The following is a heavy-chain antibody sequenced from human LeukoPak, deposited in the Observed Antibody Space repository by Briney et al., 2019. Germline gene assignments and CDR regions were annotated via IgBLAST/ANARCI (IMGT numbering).Heavy chain of an antibody. J-gene: IGHJ4*02. CDR3: ATWDYYDSSGYNYYRYFDY. CDR1: GGTFSSYA. Sequence: ASVKVSCKASGGTFSSYAISWVRQAPGQGLEWMGRIIPIFGTANCAQKFQGRVTITADKSTSTAYMELSSLRSEDTAVYYCATWDYYDSSGYNYYRYFDYWGQGTLVTVSS. D-gene: IGHD3-22*01. CDR2: IIPIFGTA. V-gene: IGHV1-69*06.